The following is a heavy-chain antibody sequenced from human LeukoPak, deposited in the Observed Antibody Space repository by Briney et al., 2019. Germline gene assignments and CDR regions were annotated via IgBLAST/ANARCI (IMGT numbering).Heavy chain of an antibody. Sequence: GGSLRLSCAASGFTFSSYWMSWVRQAPGTGREWVANIKEDGNEKYYVDSVKGRFTISRDNAKNMLYLQMNSLRAEDTAVYYCARAAVYGSGSYYGYWGQGTLVTVSS. CDR2: IKEDGNEK. J-gene: IGHJ4*02. D-gene: IGHD3-10*01. CDR3: ARAAVYGSGSYYGY. CDR1: GFTFSSYW. V-gene: IGHV3-7*02.